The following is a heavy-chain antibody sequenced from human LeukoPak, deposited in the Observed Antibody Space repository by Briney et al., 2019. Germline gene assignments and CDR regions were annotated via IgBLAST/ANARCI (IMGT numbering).Heavy chain of an antibody. CDR2: ISSNGGNT. V-gene: IGHV3-64D*06. D-gene: IGHD6-13*01. CDR3: VKPRKYTTNWSFDY. Sequence: GGSLRLSCSASGLIFSDYAMFWVRQAPGKGLEYVSAISSNGGNTYYADSVKGRFTISRDNSKNTLYLQMSSLRPEDTAVYYCVKPRKYTTNWSFDYWGQGTLVTVSS. J-gene: IGHJ4*02. CDR1: GLIFSDYA.